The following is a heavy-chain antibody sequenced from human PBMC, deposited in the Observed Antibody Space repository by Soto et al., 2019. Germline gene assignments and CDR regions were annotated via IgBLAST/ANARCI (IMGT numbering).Heavy chain of an antibody. CDR3: AKDGVFYWGGGCNVESYGMDV. D-gene: IGHD2-21*02. J-gene: IGHJ6*02. Sequence: EVQLLESGGGLVQPGGSLRLSCAASGFTFSSYAMNWVRQAPGQGLEWVSEISGSGGSTYYSASVKGRFTISRDNSKNRLYLQMNRQRAEDTAVYYCAKDGVFYWGGGCNVESYGMDVWGQGRTVTVYS. V-gene: IGHV3-23*01. CDR1: GFTFSSYA. CDR2: ISGSGGST.